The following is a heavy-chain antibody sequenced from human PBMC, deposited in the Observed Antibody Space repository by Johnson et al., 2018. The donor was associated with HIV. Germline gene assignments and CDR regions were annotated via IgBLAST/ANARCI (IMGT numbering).Heavy chain of an antibody. V-gene: IGHV3-20*04. D-gene: IGHD3-3*01. Sequence: VQLLGSGGGLVQSGGSLRLSCAASGFTFSNYVMSWVRQAPGKGLEWVSGISWNGGTTGYADSVKGRFTISRDNAKNSLYLQMNSLRAEDTALYYCARVTIFGVTKVDAFDIWGQGTKVTVSS. CDR1: GFTFSNYV. CDR3: ARVTIFGVTKVDAFDI. J-gene: IGHJ3*02. CDR2: ISWNGGTT.